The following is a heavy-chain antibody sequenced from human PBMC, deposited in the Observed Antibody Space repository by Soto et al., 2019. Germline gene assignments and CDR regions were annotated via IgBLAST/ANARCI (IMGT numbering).Heavy chain of an antibody. CDR3: ATMIRGLIHWLDP. Sequence: ASVKVSCKASGDTFSSVDFNWVRQATGQGPEWMGWMYPNNGQTAYARTFQGRVTMTWNSSTSTAYMELSSLTSEDTAVYYCATMIRGLIHWLDPWGQGTLVTVSS. D-gene: IGHD3-16*01. V-gene: IGHV1-8*01. CDR2: MYPNNGQT. CDR1: GDTFSSVD. J-gene: IGHJ5*02.